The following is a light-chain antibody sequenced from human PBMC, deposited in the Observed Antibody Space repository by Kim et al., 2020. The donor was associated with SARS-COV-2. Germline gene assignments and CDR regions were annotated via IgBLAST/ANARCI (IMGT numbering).Light chain of an antibody. CDR2: AAS. CDR3: QQCKGAPWT. J-gene: IGKJ1*01. CDR1: QGISNS. Sequence: ASVGDRVTITCRSSQGISNSLAWYQQKPGKVPKLLIYAASALRSGVPSRFSGSGSGTDFTLPITSLQPEDVAVYYCQQCKGAPWTFGHGTKVDIK. V-gene: IGKV1-27*01.